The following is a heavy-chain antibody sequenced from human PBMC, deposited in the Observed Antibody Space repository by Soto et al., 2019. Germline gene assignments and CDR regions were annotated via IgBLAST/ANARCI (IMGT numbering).Heavy chain of an antibody. CDR3: TRCGIRYHSIGYFLGIDGMDV. D-gene: IGHD3-22*01. J-gene: IGHJ6*02. Sequence: QVQLVQSGAEVKKPESSVRVSCKASGGTFNSYAITWVRQAPGQGLEWMGGTIPMFSTTNYAEKFQGGVTFTADESTNTAYMELSSLRSEDTAVYYCTRCGIRYHSIGYFLGIDGMDVWGQGTTVIVSS. CDR1: GGTFNSYA. CDR2: TIPMFSTT. V-gene: IGHV1-69*12.